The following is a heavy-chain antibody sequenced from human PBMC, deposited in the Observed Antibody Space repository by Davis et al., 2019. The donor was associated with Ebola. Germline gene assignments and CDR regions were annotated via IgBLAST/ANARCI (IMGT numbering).Heavy chain of an antibody. J-gene: IGHJ5*02. D-gene: IGHD4-11*01. CDR1: AFTFGTYG. Sequence: GESLKISCAAFAFTFGTYGMHWVRQAPGKGLEWVASMSYDGRHTSYIDSVKGRFTISRDNARNSFYLQMNSLRVEDTAVYYCARDNYWKLDHWGQGILVTVSS. V-gene: IGHV3-30*03. CDR2: MSYDGRHT. CDR3: ARDNYWKLDH.